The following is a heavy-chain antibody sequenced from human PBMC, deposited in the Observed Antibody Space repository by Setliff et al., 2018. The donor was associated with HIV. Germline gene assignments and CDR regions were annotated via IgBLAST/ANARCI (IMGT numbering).Heavy chain of an antibody. J-gene: IGHJ3*02. V-gene: IGHV4-34*01. D-gene: IGHD3-3*01. CDR1: AGSFSGYH. Sequence: SSETLSLTCAVYAGSFSGYHWSWIRQPPGKGLEWIGEINHTGSSNYNPSLKSRVIILLDPSKNQFSLRLSSVTAADTAVYYCARLIGRYGVVVRPNGHAFDIWGQGTMVTVSS. CDR2: INHTGSS. CDR3: ARLIGRYGVVVRPNGHAFDI.